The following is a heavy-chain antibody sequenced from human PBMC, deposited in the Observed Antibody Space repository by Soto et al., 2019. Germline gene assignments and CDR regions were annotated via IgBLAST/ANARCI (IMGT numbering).Heavy chain of an antibody. CDR1: GFTFSSYA. J-gene: IGHJ4*02. CDR3: ARDLQNEGIAARLTFDY. V-gene: IGHV3-30-3*01. CDR2: ISYDGSNK. D-gene: IGHD6-6*01. Sequence: PGGSLRLSCAASGFTFSSYAMHWVRQAPGKGLEWVAVISYDGSNKYYADSVKGRFTISRDNSKNTLYLQMNSLRAEDTAVYYCARDLQNEGIAARLTFDYWGQGTLVTVSS.